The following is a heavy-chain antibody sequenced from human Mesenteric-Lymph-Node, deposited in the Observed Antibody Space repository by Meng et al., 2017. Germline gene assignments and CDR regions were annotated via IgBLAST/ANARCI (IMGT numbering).Heavy chain of an antibody. V-gene: IGHV3-33*01. CDR3: AREELHGDYGQWGAFDI. CDR1: GFTFSSYG. CDR2: IWYDGSNK. D-gene: IGHD4-17*01. Sequence: GESLKISCAASGFTFSSYGMHWVRQAPGKGLEWVAVIWYDGSNKYYADSVKGRFTISRDNSKNTLYLQMNSLRAEDTAVYYCAREELHGDYGQWGAFDIWGQGTMVTVSS. J-gene: IGHJ3*02.